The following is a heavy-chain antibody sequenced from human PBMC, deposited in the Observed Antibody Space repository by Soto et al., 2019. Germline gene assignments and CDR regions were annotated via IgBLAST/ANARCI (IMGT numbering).Heavy chain of an antibody. CDR1: GGSFSGYY. J-gene: IGHJ4*02. CDR3: ASSSGTTMGLGY. Sequence: SETLSLTCAVYGGSFSGYYWSWIRQPPGKGLEWIGEINHSGSTNYNPSLKSRVTISVDTSKNQFSLKLSSVTAADTAVYYCASSSGTTMGLGYWGQGTLVTVSS. CDR2: INHSGST. D-gene: IGHD4-17*01. V-gene: IGHV4-34*01.